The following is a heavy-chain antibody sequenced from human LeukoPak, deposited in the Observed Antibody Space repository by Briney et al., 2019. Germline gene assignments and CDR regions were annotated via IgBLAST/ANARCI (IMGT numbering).Heavy chain of an antibody. J-gene: IGHJ4*02. Sequence: GGSLRLSCTASGFTFSSYEMNWVRQAPGKGLEWISYISSSGTTIDYADSVKGRFTMSRDNAENSLYLQMNSLRAEDTAVYYCARGRGGAYWGQGTLVTVSS. CDR2: ISSSGTTI. V-gene: IGHV3-48*03. CDR1: GFTFSSYE. CDR3: ARGRGGAY. D-gene: IGHD3-16*01.